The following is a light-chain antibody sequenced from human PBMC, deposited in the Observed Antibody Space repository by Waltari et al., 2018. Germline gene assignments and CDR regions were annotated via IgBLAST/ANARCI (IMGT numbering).Light chain of an antibody. CDR2: ELS. Sequence: QSALTQPASVSGSPGQSITISCTGTSSDVGAYTYVPWYQQHPGRAPKLMIYELSKRPSGVSNRFSGSKSGNTASLTISGLQAEDEADYYCNSYTSSSTLVFGGGTKLTVL. CDR3: NSYTSSSTLV. J-gene: IGLJ2*01. V-gene: IGLV2-14*01. CDR1: SSDVGAYTY.